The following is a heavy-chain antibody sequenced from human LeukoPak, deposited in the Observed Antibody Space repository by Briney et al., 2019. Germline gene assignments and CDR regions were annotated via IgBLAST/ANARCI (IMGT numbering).Heavy chain of an antibody. CDR2: MNSGGSSI. V-gene: IGHV3-74*01. CDR1: GFTFSGHW. CDR3: ASGGRVGDIFDI. J-gene: IGHJ3*02. D-gene: IGHD2-21*01. Sequence: GGSLRLSCAASGFTFSGHWMYWIRQAPGKGLVWVSRMNSGGSSIGYADSVKGRFTISRDNANNMLFLQMNSLRVEDTAVYFCASGGRVGDIFDIWGQGTMVTVSS.